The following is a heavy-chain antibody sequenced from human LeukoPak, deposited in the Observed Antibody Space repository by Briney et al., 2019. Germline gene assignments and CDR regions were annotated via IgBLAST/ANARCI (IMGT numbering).Heavy chain of an antibody. CDR1: GYTFTGYY. Sequence: ASVKVSCKASGYTFTGYYMHWVRQAPGQGLEWMGWINPNSGGTNYAQKFQGRVTMTRDTSISTAYMELSILRSDDTAVYYCARVSGGVATTSSALYYYYMDVWGKGTTVTVSS. V-gene: IGHV1-2*02. CDR3: ARVSGGVATTSSALYYYYMDV. D-gene: IGHD5-12*01. J-gene: IGHJ6*03. CDR2: INPNSGGT.